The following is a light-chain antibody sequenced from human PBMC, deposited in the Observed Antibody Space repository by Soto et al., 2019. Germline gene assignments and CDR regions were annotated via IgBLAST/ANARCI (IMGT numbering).Light chain of an antibody. CDR2: SNN. Sequence: QSVLTQPPSASVTPGQRVTISCSGSSSNIGSKTVNWYQQLPGTAPKLLIYSNNQRPSGVPDRFSGSKSGTSAFLAISGLQSEDEADYYCAAWDDSLNGVVFGGGTKLTVL. CDR3: AAWDDSLNGVV. CDR1: SSNIGSKT. V-gene: IGLV1-44*01. J-gene: IGLJ2*01.